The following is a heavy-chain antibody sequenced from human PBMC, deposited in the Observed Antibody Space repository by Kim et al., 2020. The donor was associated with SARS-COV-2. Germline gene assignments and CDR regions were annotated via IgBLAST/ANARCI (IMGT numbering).Heavy chain of an antibody. CDR3: ASSYSSSWYGIDY. J-gene: IGHJ4*02. D-gene: IGHD6-13*01. Sequence: YADSVKGRFTNSRDNAKNSLYLQMNDLRAEDTAVYYWASSYSSSWYGIDYWGQGSLVTVSS. V-gene: IGHV3-21*01.